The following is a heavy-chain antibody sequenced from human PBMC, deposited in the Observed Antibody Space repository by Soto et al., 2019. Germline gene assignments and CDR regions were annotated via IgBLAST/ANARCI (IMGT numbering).Heavy chain of an antibody. Sequence: SETLSLTCAVYGVSFSGYYWSWIRQPPGKGLEWIGEINHSGSTNYNPSLKSRVTISVDTSKNQFSLKLSSVTAADTAVYYCARGATAMVKGREFDYWGQGTLVTVSS. CDR2: INHSGST. V-gene: IGHV4-34*01. D-gene: IGHD5-18*01. CDR1: GVSFSGYY. J-gene: IGHJ4*02. CDR3: ARGATAMVKGREFDY.